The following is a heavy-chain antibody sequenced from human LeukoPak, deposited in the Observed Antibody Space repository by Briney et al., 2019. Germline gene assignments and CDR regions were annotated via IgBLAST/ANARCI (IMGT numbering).Heavy chain of an antibody. CDR3: ARDASSYYGSGSQWAYGMDV. D-gene: IGHD3-10*01. V-gene: IGHV4-59*01. Sequence: SSETLSLTCTVSGGSISSYYWSWIRQPPGKGLEWIGYIYYSGSTNYNPSLKSRVAISVDTSKNQFSLKLSSVTAADTAVYYCARDASSYYGSGSQWAYGMDVWGQGTTVTVSS. CDR1: GGSISSYY. CDR2: IYYSGST. J-gene: IGHJ6*02.